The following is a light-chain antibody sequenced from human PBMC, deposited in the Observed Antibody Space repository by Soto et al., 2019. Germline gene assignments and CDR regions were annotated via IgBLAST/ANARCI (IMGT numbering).Light chain of an antibody. Sequence: QSALTQPASVSGSPGQSITISCTGTSSDVGAYNFVSWHQQHPGKAPKLMIYNVYDRPSGISNRFSGSKSGNTASLTISGLQAEDEAEYYCSSYTNINTRACVFGTGTKVTVL. CDR2: NVY. CDR3: SSYTNINTRACV. CDR1: SSDVGAYNF. V-gene: IGLV2-14*03. J-gene: IGLJ1*01.